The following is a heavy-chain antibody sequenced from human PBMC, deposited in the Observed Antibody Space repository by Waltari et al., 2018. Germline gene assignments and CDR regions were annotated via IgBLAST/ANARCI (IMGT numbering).Heavy chain of an antibody. J-gene: IGHJ6*02. Sequence: EAQLVESGGGLAQPGESLRLSCAASGFTFRRYWMDWVRQAPGKGLVWVSGVWSDGSRTTTADPVKGRFTISRDNAKNTLYVQMNRLRAEDTAVYYCARVATKTDSRPVPGRPYYYGMDVWGQGTTVTVSS. CDR2: VWSDGSRT. CDR3: ARVATKTDSRPVPGRPYYYGMDV. D-gene: IGHD3-22*01. CDR1: GFTFRRYW. V-gene: IGHV3-74*01.